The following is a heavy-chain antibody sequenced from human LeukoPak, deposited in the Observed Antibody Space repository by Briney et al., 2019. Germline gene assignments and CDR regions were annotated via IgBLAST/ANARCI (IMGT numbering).Heavy chain of an antibody. J-gene: IGHJ6*02. D-gene: IGHD3-10*01. CDR1: SGSISSGGYY. CDR3: ARVPNYYGSGTYYYYGMDV. CDR2: IYYSGST. Sequence: PSQTLSLTCTVSSGSISSGGYYWSWIRQHPGKGLEWIGYIYYSGSTYYNPSLKSRVTISVDTSKNQFSLKLSSATAADTAVYYCARVPNYYGSGTYYYYGMDVWGQGTTVTVSS. V-gene: IGHV4-31*03.